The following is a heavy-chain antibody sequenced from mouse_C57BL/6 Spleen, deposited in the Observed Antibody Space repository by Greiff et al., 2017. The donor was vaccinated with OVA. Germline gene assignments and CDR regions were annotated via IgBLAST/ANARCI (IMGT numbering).Heavy chain of an antibody. CDR2: IYPGSGNT. D-gene: IGHD4-1*01. CDR1: GYSFTSYY. Sequence: VQLQQSGPELVKPGASVKISCKASGYSFTSYYIHWVKQRPGQGLEWIGWIYPGSGNTKYNEKFKGKATLTADTSSSTAYMQLSSLTSEDSAVYYCARVGLTGASYYAMDYWGQGTSVTVSS. J-gene: IGHJ4*01. V-gene: IGHV1-66*01. CDR3: ARVGLTGASYYAMDY.